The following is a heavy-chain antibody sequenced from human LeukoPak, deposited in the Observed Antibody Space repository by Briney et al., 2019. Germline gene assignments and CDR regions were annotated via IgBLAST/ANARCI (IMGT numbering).Heavy chain of an antibody. D-gene: IGHD3-10*01. Sequence: GGSLRLSCAASGFTFSSYAMSWVRQAPGKGLEWVSAISGSGGTTYYADSVKGRFTISRDNSKNTLYLQMNSLSADDTAVYYCAKTTGVSYKGYFDSWGQGTLVTVSS. CDR1: GFTFSSYA. CDR2: ISGSGGTT. CDR3: AKTTGVSYKGYFDS. V-gene: IGHV3-23*01. J-gene: IGHJ4*02.